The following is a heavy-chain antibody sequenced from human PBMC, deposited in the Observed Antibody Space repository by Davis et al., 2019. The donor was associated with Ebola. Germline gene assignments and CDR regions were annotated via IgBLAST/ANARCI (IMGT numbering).Heavy chain of an antibody. J-gene: IGHJ4*02. D-gene: IGHD5-24*01. V-gene: IGHV3-30-3*01. CDR3: ARVRWLQLVYFDY. CDR1: GFTFSSYA. Sequence: GESLKISCAASGFTFSSYAMHWVRQAPGKGLEWVAVISYDGSNKYYADSVKGRFTISRDNSKNTLYLQMNSLRAEDTAVYYCARVRWLQLVYFDYWGQGTLVTVSS. CDR2: ISYDGSNK.